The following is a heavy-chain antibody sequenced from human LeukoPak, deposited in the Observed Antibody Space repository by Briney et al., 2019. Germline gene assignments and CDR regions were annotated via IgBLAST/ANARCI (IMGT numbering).Heavy chain of an antibody. V-gene: IGHV4-59*12. Sequence: PSETLSLTCTVSGGSISSYYWSWIRQPPGKGLEWIGYIYYSRSTNYNPSLKSRVTISVDTSKNQFSLKLSSVTAADTAVYYCARRGSGYGIGLDYWGQGTLVTASS. CDR1: GGSISSYY. CDR3: ARRGSGYGIGLDY. J-gene: IGHJ4*02. D-gene: IGHD5-12*01. CDR2: IYYSRST.